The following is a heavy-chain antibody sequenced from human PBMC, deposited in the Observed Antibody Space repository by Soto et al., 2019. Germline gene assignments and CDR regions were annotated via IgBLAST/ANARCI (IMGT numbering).Heavy chain of an antibody. CDR1: GFTFDDYG. J-gene: IGHJ4*02. CDR3: ARDRGYSNGCSDY. D-gene: IGHD6-25*01. CDR2: INWNGGST. Sequence: EVQLVESGGGVVRPGGSLRLSCAASGFTFDDYGRSWVRQAPGKGLEWVSRINWNGGSTGYADSVKGGFTISRDNAKNSLYLPMNSLRAEATALYYCARDRGYSNGCSDYWGQGTLVTVSS. V-gene: IGHV3-20*04.